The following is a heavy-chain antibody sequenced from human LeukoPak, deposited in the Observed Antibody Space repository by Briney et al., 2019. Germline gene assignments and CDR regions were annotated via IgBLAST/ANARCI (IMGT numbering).Heavy chain of an antibody. Sequence: GGSLRLSCAASGFTFSSYSMNWVRQAPGKGLEWVSYISSSSSTIYYADSVRGRFTISRDNAKNSLYLQMNSLRAEDTAVYYCARKALGFGTWDAFDIWGQGTMVTVSS. V-gene: IGHV3-48*01. CDR1: GFTFSSYS. J-gene: IGHJ3*02. CDR3: ARKALGFGTWDAFDI. D-gene: IGHD3-10*01. CDR2: ISSSSSTI.